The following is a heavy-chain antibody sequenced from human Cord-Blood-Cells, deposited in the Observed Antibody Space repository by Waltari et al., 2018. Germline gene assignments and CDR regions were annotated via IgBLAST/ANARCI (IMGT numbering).Heavy chain of an antibody. J-gene: IGHJ4*01. D-gene: IGHD6-19*01. CDR1: GGSFSGYY. CDR3: ARGRRIAVAGNFDY. Sequence: QVQLQQWGAGLLKPSETLSLTCAVYGGSFSGYYWSWIRQPPGKGLEWIGEINHSGSTNYNPSLKSRVTISVDTSKNQFSLKLSSVTAADTAVYYCARGRRIAVAGNFDYWGQEPWSPSPQ. V-gene: IGHV4-34*01. CDR2: INHSGST.